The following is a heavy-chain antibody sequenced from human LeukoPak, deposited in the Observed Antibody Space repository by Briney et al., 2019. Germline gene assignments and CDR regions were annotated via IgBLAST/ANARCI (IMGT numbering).Heavy chain of an antibody. CDR3: ARVSAAGYKSIWYGLRK. D-gene: IGHD6-13*01. CDR2: INQDGREQ. V-gene: IGHV3-7*01. CDR1: GFTLSGYR. Sequence: GGTLRLSCAASGFTLSGYRTSWVPQAPGRGLEWVANINQDGREQNYTHSVKGRFTFSKDNAENTPSLKMGSLRARDTPVYYCARVSAAGYKSIWYGLRKWGQGSLRSVSS. J-gene: IGHJ1*01.